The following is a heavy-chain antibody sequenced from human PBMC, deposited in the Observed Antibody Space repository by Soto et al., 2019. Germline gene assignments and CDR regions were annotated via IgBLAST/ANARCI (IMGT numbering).Heavy chain of an antibody. CDR2: IIPIFGTA. Sequence: QVQLVQSGAEVKKPGSSVKVSCKASGGTFSSYAISWVRQAPGQGLEWMGGIIPIFGTANYAQKFQGRVTISADESTSTSYMELSSLRSLSTAADYCVRDPIYRSSTSCYYYDGMDVWGQGTKVTFSS. J-gene: IGHJ6*01. CDR3: VRDPIYRSSTSCYYYDGMDV. D-gene: IGHD2-2*01. CDR1: GGTFSSYA. V-gene: IGHV1-69*01.